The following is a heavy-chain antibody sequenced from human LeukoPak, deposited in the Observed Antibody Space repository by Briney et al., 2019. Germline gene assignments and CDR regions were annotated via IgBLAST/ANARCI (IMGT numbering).Heavy chain of an antibody. CDR3: TRHGGGSAYHHYGLDV. D-gene: IGHD2-15*01. Sequence: SETLSLTCTVSGGSIDTYYWSWIRQPPGKGLEWIGYIYYSGSTNYNPSVKSRVTISVHTSKNQFSLQLTSVTAADTAVYYCTRHGGGSAYHHYGLDVWGHGTTVTVSS. V-gene: IGHV4-59*08. CDR2: IYYSGST. J-gene: IGHJ6*02. CDR1: GGSIDTYY.